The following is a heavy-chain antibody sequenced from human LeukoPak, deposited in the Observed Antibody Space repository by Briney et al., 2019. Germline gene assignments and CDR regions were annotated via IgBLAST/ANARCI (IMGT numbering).Heavy chain of an antibody. V-gene: IGHV3-23*01. CDR2: IVGDAGVT. Sequence: PGGSLRLSCATSGFTFSSYAMSWVRQAPGKGLEWVSTIVGDAGVTYYADPAKGRFTISRDNSKNTLFLQMNSLRAEDTAVYYCAKDTPLTAYTSGWSRNSFDYWGQGSLVTVSS. J-gene: IGHJ4*02. D-gene: IGHD6-19*01. CDR1: GFTFSSYA. CDR3: AKDTPLTAYTSGWSRNSFDY.